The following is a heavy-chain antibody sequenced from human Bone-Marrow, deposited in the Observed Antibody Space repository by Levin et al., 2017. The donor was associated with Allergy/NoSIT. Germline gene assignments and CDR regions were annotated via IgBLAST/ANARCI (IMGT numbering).Heavy chain of an antibody. CDR3: TRGGIRFLEWLLYGNY. Sequence: GGSLRLSCTASGFTFGDYAMSWVRQAPGKGLEWVGFIRSKAYGGTTEYAASVKGRFTISRDDSKSIAYLQMNSLKTEDTAVYYCTRGGIRFLEWLLYGNYWGQGTLVTVSS. V-gene: IGHV3-49*04. J-gene: IGHJ4*02. CDR1: GFTFGDYA. D-gene: IGHD3-3*01. CDR2: IRSKAYGGTT.